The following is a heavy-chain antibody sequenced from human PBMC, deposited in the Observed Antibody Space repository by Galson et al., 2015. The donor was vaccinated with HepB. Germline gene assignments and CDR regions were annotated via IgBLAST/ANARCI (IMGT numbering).Heavy chain of an antibody. J-gene: IGHJ4*02. CDR3: TTDFYDILTAAFDY. V-gene: IGHV3-15*01. D-gene: IGHD3-9*01. CDR1: KVRFSDAW. Sequence: SLRLSCAGSKVRFSDAWMSWVRQAPGKGLDWVGRIKSKTDGGTTHYAAPVKGRFTISRDDSKNTLYLQMNSLKIEDTAVYYCTTDFYDILTAAFDYWGQGTLVTVSS. CDR2: IKSKTDGGTT.